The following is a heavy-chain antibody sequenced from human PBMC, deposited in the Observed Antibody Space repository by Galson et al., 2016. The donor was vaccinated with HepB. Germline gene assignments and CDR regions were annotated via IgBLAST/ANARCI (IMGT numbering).Heavy chain of an antibody. CDR2: IYHTGTS. Sequence: SETLSLTCAVSGASITDSNWWTWVRQVPEKGLEWIGEIYHTGTSNNNPFLNSRFTLSVDKSRNQFSLNVTSVTAADTAVYYCARDLPDDSVEYFDVFDLWGQGTMVTVSS. CDR3: ARDLPDDSVEYFDVFDL. J-gene: IGHJ3*01. D-gene: IGHD4-17*01. V-gene: IGHV4-4*02. CDR1: GASITDSNW.